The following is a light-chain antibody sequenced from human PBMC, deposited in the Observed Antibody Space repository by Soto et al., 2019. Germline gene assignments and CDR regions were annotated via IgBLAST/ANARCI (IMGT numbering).Light chain of an antibody. CDR3: QQRTDWRLT. CDR2: DAS. V-gene: IGKV3-11*01. J-gene: IGKJ4*01. Sequence: EIVLTQSPATLSLSPGERATVSCRASQNVYFYLAWYQQKPGQAPRLLIYDASNRATGIPTRFSVSGSGTDFTLTISSLEPEDFAVYYCQQRTDWRLTFGGGTKVEVK. CDR1: QNVYFY.